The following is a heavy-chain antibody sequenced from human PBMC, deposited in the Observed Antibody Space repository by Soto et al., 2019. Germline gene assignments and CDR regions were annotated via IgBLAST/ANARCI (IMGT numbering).Heavy chain of an antibody. CDR2: IYYSGDT. CDR3: ARHSPPAYGVAVDY. D-gene: IGHD2-8*01. J-gene: IGHJ4*02. CDR1: SGSISSSGSYY. Sequence: QLQLQESGPGLVKPSETLSLTCIVSSGSISSSGSYYWGWIRQPPGKGLEWIASIYYSGDTYYNPAIKSRVTISVDTSKNQFYLKLSSVTAADTAVYYCARHSPPAYGVAVDYWGQGILVTVSS. V-gene: IGHV4-39*01.